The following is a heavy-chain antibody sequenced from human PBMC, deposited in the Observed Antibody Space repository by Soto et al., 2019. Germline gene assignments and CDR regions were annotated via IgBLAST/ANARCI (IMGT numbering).Heavy chain of an antibody. CDR1: GGSISGGGYY. CDR2: TYDSGST. J-gene: IGHJ2*01. D-gene: IGHD4-17*01. CDR3: AREIIPLTTDWYFDL. V-gene: IGHV4-30-4*01. Sequence: SETLSLTCPVSGGSISGGGYYWSWIRQPPGKGLEWIGYTYDSGSTYYNPSLKSRISISIDTSKNQFSLRLTSVTAADTAVYYCAREIIPLTTDWYFDLWGRGTLVTVSS.